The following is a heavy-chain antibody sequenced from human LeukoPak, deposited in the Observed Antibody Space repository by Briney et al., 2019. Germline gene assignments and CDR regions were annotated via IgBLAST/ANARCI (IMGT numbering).Heavy chain of an antibody. D-gene: IGHD3-22*01. Sequence: ASVKVSCKASGGTFSSYAISWVRQAPGQGLEWMGGIIPIFGTANYAQKFQGRVTITADESTSTAYMELSSLRSDDTAVYYCAAGGYNTQYFQHWGQGTLVTVSS. V-gene: IGHV1-69*13. J-gene: IGHJ1*01. CDR2: IIPIFGTA. CDR3: AAGGYNTQYFQH. CDR1: GGTFSSYA.